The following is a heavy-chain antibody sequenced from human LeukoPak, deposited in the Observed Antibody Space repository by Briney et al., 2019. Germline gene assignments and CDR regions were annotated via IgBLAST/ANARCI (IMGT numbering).Heavy chain of an antibody. V-gene: IGHV4-59*01. CDR1: GGSISSYY. CDR2: IHYSGST. D-gene: IGHD5-24*01. CDR3: ARGLDDYDYYFDY. J-gene: IGHJ4*02. Sequence: SETLSLTCTVSGGSISSYYWSWIRQPPGKGLEWIGYIHYSGSTNYNPSLKSRVTISVDTSKNQFSLKLSSVTAADTAVYYCARGLDDYDYYFDYWGQGTLVTVSS.